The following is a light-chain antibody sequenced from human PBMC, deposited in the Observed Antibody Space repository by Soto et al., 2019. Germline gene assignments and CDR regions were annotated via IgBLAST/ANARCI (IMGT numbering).Light chain of an antibody. CDR3: QQYGTRPWT. CDR1: QSVSGSH. V-gene: IGKV3-20*01. Sequence: EIVLTQSPGTLSLSPGERATLSCRARQSVSGSHLAWYQQKAGQSPRLLISDASSRATGIPDRFSGSGSGTDFTLTISRLEPEDFAVYYCQQYGTRPWTFGQGTKVEIK. CDR2: DAS. J-gene: IGKJ1*01.